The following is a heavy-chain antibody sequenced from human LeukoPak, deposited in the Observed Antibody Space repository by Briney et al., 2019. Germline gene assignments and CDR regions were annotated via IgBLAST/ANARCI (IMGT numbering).Heavy chain of an antibody. J-gene: IGHJ5*02. D-gene: IGHD3-10*01. CDR1: GYTFTSYG. Sequence: GASVTVSCKASGYTFTSYGISWVRQAPGQGLEWMGWISAYNGNTNYAQKLQGRVTMITDTSTSTAYMELRSLRSDDTAVYYCAREMVRGVIILRPNGWFDPWGQGTLVTVSS. CDR3: AREMVRGVIILRPNGWFDP. CDR2: ISAYNGNT. V-gene: IGHV1-18*01.